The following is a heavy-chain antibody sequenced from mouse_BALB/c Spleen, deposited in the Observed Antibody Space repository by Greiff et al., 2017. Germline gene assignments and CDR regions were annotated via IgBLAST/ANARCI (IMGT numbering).Heavy chain of an antibody. D-gene: IGHD1-1*01. CDR1: GFSLTDYG. J-gene: IGHJ1*01. V-gene: IGHV2-6-5*01. CDR3: AKHRDYGSSHWYFDV. CDR2: IWGGGST. Sequence: VHLVESGPGLVAPSQSLSITCTVSGFSLTDYGVSWIRQPPGKGLEWLGVIWGGGSTYYNSALKSRLSISKDNSKSQVFLKMNSLQTDDTAMYYCAKHRDYGSSHWYFDVWGAGTTVTVSS.